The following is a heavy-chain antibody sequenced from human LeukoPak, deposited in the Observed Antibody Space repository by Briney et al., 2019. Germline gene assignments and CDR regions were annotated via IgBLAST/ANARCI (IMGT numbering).Heavy chain of an antibody. CDR2: IIPILGIA. D-gene: IGHD1-26*01. J-gene: IGHJ6*02. CDR1: GGTCSSYA. V-gene: IGHV1-69*04. Sequence: SVKVSCKASGGTCSSYAISWVRQAPGRGLEWMGRIIPILGIANYAQKFQGRVTITADKSTSTAYMELSSLRSEDTAVYYCARDEGGSYYYYGMDVWGQGTTVTVSS. CDR3: ARDEGGSYYYYGMDV.